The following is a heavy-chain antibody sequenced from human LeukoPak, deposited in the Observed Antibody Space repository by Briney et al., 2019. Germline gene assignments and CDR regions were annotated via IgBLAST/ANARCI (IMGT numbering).Heavy chain of an antibody. CDR3: ARDGGKIQLWPSHSDY. CDR1: GYTFTSYG. Sequence: ASVKVSCKASGYTFTSYGISWVRQAPGQGLEWMGWISAYNGNTNYAQKLQGRVTMTTDTSTSTAYMELRSLRSDDTAVYYCARDGGKIQLWPSHSDYWGQGTLVTVSS. V-gene: IGHV1-18*01. D-gene: IGHD5-18*01. J-gene: IGHJ4*02. CDR2: ISAYNGNT.